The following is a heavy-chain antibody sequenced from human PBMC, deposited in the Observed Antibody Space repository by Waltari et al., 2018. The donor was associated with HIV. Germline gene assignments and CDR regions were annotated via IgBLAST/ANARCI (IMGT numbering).Heavy chain of an antibody. CDR1: GFTFDDYA. V-gene: IGHV3-9*01. D-gene: IGHD4-17*01. Sequence: EVQLVESGGGLVQPGRSLRLSCAASGFTFDDYAMHWVRQAPGKGLEWVSGISWNSGSIGYADSVKGLFTISRDNAKNSLYLQMNSLRAEDTALYYCAKGVTVEWLDLGDYWGQGTLVTVSS. CDR2: ISWNSGSI. J-gene: IGHJ4*02. CDR3: AKGVTVEWLDLGDY.